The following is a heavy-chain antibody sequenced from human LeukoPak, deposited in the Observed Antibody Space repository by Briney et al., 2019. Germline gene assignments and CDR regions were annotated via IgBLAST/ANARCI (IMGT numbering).Heavy chain of an antibody. CDR1: GDSVSNNRAT. CDR3: ARGGYGMTVAQFDY. J-gene: IGHJ4*02. Sequence: SQTLSLTCGISGDSVSNNRATWNWIRQSPSRGLEWLGRTYYRSKWYNDYAVSVKSRLTINPDTSKNQFSLQLDSATPEDTAVYYCARGGYGMTVAQFDYWGQGTLVTVSS. CDR2: TYYRSKWYN. V-gene: IGHV6-1*01. D-gene: IGHD6-19*01.